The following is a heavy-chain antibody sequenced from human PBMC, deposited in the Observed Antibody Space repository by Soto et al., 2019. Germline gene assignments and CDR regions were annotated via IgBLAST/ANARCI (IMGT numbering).Heavy chain of an antibody. Sequence: QVQLQESGPGLVKPSETLSLTCTISGGPMNNYYCRCFRQPRVQGLESIGYMGYNRVTRYNPSPRSRVAISLDTAMNHISLDLGSVTAADTALYYCASEGFGELHGLVDVWGQGITVTVSS. CDR2: MGYNRVT. J-gene: IGHJ6*02. D-gene: IGHD3-10*01. V-gene: IGHV4-59*08. CDR1: GGPMNNYY. CDR3: ASEGFGELHGLVDV.